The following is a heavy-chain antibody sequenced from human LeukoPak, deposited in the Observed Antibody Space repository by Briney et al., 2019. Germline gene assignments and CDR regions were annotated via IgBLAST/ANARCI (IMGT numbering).Heavy chain of an antibody. J-gene: IGHJ4*02. V-gene: IGHV3-11*01. Sequence: GESLRLSCAASGCTFSDYYMSWIRQAPGKGLEWVSYISSSGSTIYYADSVKGRFTISRDNAKNSLYLQMNSLRAEDTAVYYCATLGELLLLGDYWGQGTLVTVSS. CDR2: ISSSGSTI. CDR1: GCTFSDYY. D-gene: IGHD1-26*01. CDR3: ATLGELLLLGDY.